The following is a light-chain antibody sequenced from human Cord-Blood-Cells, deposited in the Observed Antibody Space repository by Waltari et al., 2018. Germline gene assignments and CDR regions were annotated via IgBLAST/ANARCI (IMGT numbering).Light chain of an antibody. CDR3: QQYGSSPRT. V-gene: IGKV3-20*01. Sequence: EIVLTQSPGTLSLSPGERATLSSRASQRVSSSYLAWYQQKPGQAPRLLTYGASSRATGIPDRFSGSGSGTDFALTISRLEPEDFAVYYCQQYGSSPRTFGQGTKVEIK. J-gene: IGKJ1*01. CDR2: GAS. CDR1: QRVSSSY.